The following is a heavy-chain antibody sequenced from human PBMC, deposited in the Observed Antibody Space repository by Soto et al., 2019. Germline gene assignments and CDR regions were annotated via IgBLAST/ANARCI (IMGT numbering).Heavy chain of an antibody. CDR2: IYWDDDK. J-gene: IGHJ2*01. V-gene: IGHV2-5*02. CDR1: GFSLSTSGVA. CDR3: AHRPTGRYFDL. Sequence: QITLKESGPTLVEPTQTLTLTCTFSGFSLSTSGVAVGWIRQPPGKALEWLALIYWDDDKRYSPSLKNRLTITKDTSKNQVVLTMTNMDPVDTATYYCAHRPTGRYFDLWGRGTLVTVSS.